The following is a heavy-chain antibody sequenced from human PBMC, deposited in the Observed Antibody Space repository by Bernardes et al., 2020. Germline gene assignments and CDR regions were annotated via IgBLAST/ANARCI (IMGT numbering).Heavy chain of an antibody. CDR3: AKDRRKSGSNSRGTYYYYGMDV. Sequence: GGSLRLSCAASGFTFSSYGMHWVRQAPGKGLEWVAVISYDGSNKYYADSVKGRFTISRDNSKNTLYLQMNSLRAEDTAGYYCAKDRRKSGSNSRGTYYYYGMDVWGQGTTVTVSS. CDR2: ISYDGSNK. J-gene: IGHJ6*02. V-gene: IGHV3-30*18. D-gene: IGHD1-26*01. CDR1: GFTFSSYG.